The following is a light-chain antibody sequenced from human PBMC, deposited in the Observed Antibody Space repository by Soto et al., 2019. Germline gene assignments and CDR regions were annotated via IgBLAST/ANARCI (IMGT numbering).Light chain of an antibody. J-gene: IGKJ1*01. CDR3: QQHGSSPWT. CDR1: QSVSSSY. V-gene: IGKV3-20*01. CDR2: GAS. Sequence: EIVLTQSPGPLSLSPGVRATISCRARQSVSSSYLAWYQQRPGQAPRLLIYGASIRATGIPDRFSGSGSGTDFTLTISRLEPEDFAVYFCQQHGSSPWTFGQATKVDIK.